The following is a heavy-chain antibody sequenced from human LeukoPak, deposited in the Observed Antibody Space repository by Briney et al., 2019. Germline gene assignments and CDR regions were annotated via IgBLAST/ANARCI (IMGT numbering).Heavy chain of an antibody. J-gene: IGHJ4*02. CDR1: GFTFSSYA. Sequence: GGSLRLSCAASGFTFSSYAMHWVRQAPGKGLEWVAVISYDGSNEYYADSVKGRFTISRDNSKNTLYLQMNSLRAEDTAVYYCARDLGYYDFWSGFDYWGQGTLVTVSS. CDR2: ISYDGSNE. D-gene: IGHD3-3*01. CDR3: ARDLGYYDFWSGFDY. V-gene: IGHV3-30-3*01.